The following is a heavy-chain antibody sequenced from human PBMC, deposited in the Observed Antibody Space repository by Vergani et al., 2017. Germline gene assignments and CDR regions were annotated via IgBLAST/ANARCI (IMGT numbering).Heavy chain of an antibody. D-gene: IGHD6-13*01. V-gene: IGHV4-59*01. J-gene: IGHJ6*02. CDR3: ARAGYSSSWYGNYYYYGMDV. CDR2: IYYSGST. Sequence: QVQLQESGPGLVKPSETLSLTCTVSGGSISTYYWSWIRQPPGKGLEWIGYIYYSGSTNYNPSLKSRVTISVDTSKNQFSLKLGSVTAADTAVYYCARAGYSSSWYGNYYYYGMDVWGQGTTVTVSS. CDR1: GGSISTYY.